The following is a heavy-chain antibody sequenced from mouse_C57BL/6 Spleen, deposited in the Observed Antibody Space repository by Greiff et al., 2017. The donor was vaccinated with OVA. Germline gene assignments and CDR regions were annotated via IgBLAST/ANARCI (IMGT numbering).Heavy chain of an antibody. CDR2: INPNNGGT. D-gene: IGHD1-1*01. J-gene: IGHJ2*01. V-gene: IGHV1-26*01. CDR3: AREWSSYFDY. CDR1: GYTFTDYY. Sequence: EVQLQQSGPELVKPGASVKISCKASGYTFTDYYMNWVKQSHGKSLEWIGDINPNNGGTSYNQKFKGKATLTVDKSSSTAYMELRSLTSEDSAVYYCAREWSSYFDYWGQGTTLTVSS.